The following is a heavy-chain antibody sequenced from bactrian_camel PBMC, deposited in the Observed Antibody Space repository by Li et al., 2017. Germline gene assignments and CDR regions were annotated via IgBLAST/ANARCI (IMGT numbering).Heavy chain of an antibody. Sequence: DVQLVESGGGSVQAGGSLKLSCVASGFRITTYCIAWFRQAPGQEREGVAGIRSNEPATEYAANVKGRFAITRDNAKNTMYLQMDSLQPEDTAMYYCAARDQGSFSRPLRMSDYRYWGQGTQVTVS. CDR1: GFRITTYC. V-gene: IGHV3S66*01. D-gene: IGHD4*01. CDR2: IRSNEPAT. CDR3: AARDQGSFSRPLRMSDYRY. J-gene: IGHJ4*01.